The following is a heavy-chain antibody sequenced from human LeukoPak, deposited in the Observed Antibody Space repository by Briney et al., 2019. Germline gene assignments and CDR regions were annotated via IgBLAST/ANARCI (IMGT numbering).Heavy chain of an antibody. CDR1: GFTVSSNY. CDR2: ISGSGGST. Sequence: GGSLRLSCAASGFTVSSNYMSWVRQAPGKGLEWVSAISGSGGSTYYADSVKGRFTISRDNSKNTLYLQMNSLRAEDTAVYYCAKVVTGYYEYYFDYWGQGTLVTVSS. CDR3: AKVVTGYYEYYFDY. J-gene: IGHJ4*02. D-gene: IGHD3-22*01. V-gene: IGHV3-23*01.